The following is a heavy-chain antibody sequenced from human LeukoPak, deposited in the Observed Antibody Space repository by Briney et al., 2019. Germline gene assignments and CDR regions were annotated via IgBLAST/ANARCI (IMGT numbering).Heavy chain of an antibody. V-gene: IGHV4-4*07. CDR1: GGPISSYY. CDR2: IYTSGST. J-gene: IGHJ6*03. D-gene: IGHD2-2*01. CDR3: AGKGDIVVVPAAILARVDYYYYYMDV. Sequence: PSETLSLTCTVSGGPISSYYWSWIRQPAGKGLEWIGRIYTSGSTNYNPSLKSRVTMSVDTSKNQFSLKLSSVTAADTAVYYCAGKGDIVVVPAAILARVDYYYYYMDVWGKGTTVTVSS.